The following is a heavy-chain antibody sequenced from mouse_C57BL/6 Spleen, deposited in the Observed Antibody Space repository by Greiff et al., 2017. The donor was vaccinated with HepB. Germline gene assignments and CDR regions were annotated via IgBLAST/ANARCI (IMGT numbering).Heavy chain of an antibody. CDR1: GYTFTSYW. D-gene: IGHD1-1*01. J-gene: IGHJ2*01. CDR3: ARWPYYYGSSSSFDY. CDR2: INPSNGGT. Sequence: QVQLQQSGTELVKPGASVKLSCKASGYTFTSYWMHWVKQRPGQGLEWIGNINPSNGGTNYNEKFKSKATLTVDKSSSTAYMQLSSLTSEDSAVYYCARWPYYYGSSSSFDYWGQGTTLTVSS. V-gene: IGHV1-53*01.